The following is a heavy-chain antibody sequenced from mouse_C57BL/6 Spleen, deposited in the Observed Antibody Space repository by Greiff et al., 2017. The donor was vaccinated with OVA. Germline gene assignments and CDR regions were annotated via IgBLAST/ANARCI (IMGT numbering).Heavy chain of an antibody. D-gene: IGHD1-1*01. CDR3: ARSDYYGSVRYFDV. Sequence: QVQLQQPGAELVKPGASVKLSCKASGYTFTSYWMQWVKQRPGQGLEWIGEIDPSASYTNYNQKFKGKATLTVDTSSSTAYMQLSSLTSEDSAVYYCARSDYYGSVRYFDVGGTGTTVTVSS. CDR1: GYTFTSYW. CDR2: IDPSASYT. J-gene: IGHJ1*03. V-gene: IGHV1-50*01.